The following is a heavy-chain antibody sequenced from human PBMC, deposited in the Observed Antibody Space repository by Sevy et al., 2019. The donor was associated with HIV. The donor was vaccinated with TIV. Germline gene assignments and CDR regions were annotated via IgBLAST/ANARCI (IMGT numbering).Heavy chain of an antibody. CDR1: GFTVNDKY. CDR3: VSLFLSYRSGWSYFDY. Sequence: GGSLRLSCAISGFTVNDKYIIWVRQAPGKGLEWVSVIFSGGSTYYAESAKGRFTISRDNSKNTVYLQMNSVRAEDTAVYYCVSLFLSYRSGWSYFDYWGQGTLVTVSS. D-gene: IGHD6-19*01. V-gene: IGHV3-66*02. CDR2: IFSGGST. J-gene: IGHJ4*02.